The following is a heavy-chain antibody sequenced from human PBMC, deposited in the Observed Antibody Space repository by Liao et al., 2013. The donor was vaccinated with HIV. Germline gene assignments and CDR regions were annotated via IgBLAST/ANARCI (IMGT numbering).Heavy chain of an antibody. CDR3: ARGDFWSGYCLDY. D-gene: IGHD3-3*01. J-gene: IGHJ4*02. Sequence: QLQLQESGPGLVKPSETLSLTCTVSGGSISSSSYYWSWIRQPAGKGLEWIGRMYTSGSTNFNPSLKSRVTMSVDTSKRQFSLKLNSVTAADTAVYYCARGDFWSGYCLDYWGQGTLVTVSS. V-gene: IGHV4-61*02. CDR2: MYTSGST. CDR1: GGSISSSSYY.